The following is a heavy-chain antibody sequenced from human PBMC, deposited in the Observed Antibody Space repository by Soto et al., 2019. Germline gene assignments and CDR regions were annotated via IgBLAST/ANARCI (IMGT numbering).Heavy chain of an antibody. CDR2: ISTSSNVV. V-gene: IGHV3-48*02. CDR3: VREAISGPIDF. Sequence: GGSLRLSCEGSGFNVRSHGMHWVRQAPGKGLGWISYISTSSNVVYYANSVTGRFTISRDNGNNSVFLQMNRLKDEDTALYYCVREAISGPIDFWGQGTLVTVSS. CDR1: GFNVRSHG. J-gene: IGHJ4*02. D-gene: IGHD1-26*01.